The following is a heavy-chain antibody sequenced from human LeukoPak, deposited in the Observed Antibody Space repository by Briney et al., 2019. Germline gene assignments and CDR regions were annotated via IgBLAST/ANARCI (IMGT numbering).Heavy chain of an antibody. CDR3: ARDRDIVVVVAATVYYYYGMDV. Sequence: ASVKVSCKASGYTFTSYGISWVRQAPGQGLEWMGWISAYNGNTNYAQKLQGRVTMTTDTSTSTAYMELRSLRSDDTAVYYCARDRDIVVVVAATVYYYYGMDVWGQGTTVTVSS. J-gene: IGHJ6*02. V-gene: IGHV1-18*01. CDR2: ISAYNGNT. D-gene: IGHD2-15*01. CDR1: GYTFTSYG.